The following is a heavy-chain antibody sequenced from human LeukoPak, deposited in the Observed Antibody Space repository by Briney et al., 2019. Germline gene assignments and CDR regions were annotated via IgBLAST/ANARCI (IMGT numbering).Heavy chain of an antibody. Sequence: GGSLRLSCAASGFTFSSCAMSWVRQAPGKGLEWVSAISGSGGSTYYADSVKGRFTISRDNSKNTLYLQMNSLRAEDTAVYYCAKNRATDILTGYYHDAFDIWGQGTMVTVSS. CDR1: GFTFSSCA. V-gene: IGHV3-23*01. CDR3: AKNRATDILTGYYHDAFDI. CDR2: ISGSGGST. D-gene: IGHD3-9*01. J-gene: IGHJ3*02.